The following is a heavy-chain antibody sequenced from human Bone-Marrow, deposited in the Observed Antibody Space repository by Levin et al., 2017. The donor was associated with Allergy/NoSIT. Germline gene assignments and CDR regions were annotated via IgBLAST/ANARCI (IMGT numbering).Heavy chain of an antibody. CDR2: ISYDQTNE. D-gene: IGHD6-13*01. Sequence: GGSLRLSCAASGFTFNSYAVHWVRQSPGKGLEWVSVISYDQTNEYYADSVKGRFTISRDSSKNTLYLQMNSLRAEDTAVYYCARDKSECCGRTSSCCDAFDIWRQGTMVTVSS. CDR1: GFTFNSYA. V-gene: IGHV3-30-3*01. J-gene: IGHJ3*02. CDR3: ARDKSECCGRTSSCCDAFDI.